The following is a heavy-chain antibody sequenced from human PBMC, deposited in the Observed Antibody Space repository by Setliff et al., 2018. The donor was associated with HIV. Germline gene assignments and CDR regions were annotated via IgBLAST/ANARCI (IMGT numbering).Heavy chain of an antibody. Sequence: PGGSLRLSCTASGFTFSFYEMNWVRQAPGKGLEWVSYISPSGSSKYYADSVKGRSSISRDNAKNSLSLQMDSLRAEDTAVYYCVRDGLGEGETKLDYWGQGTLVTV. J-gene: IGHJ4*02. CDR2: ISPSGSSK. V-gene: IGHV3-48*03. CDR1: GFTFSFYE. CDR3: VRDGLGEGETKLDY. D-gene: IGHD3-9*01.